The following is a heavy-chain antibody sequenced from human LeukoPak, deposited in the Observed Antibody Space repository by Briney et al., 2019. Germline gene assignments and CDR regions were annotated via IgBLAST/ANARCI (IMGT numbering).Heavy chain of an antibody. CDR2: ISGSGSSI. J-gene: IGHJ2*01. CDR1: GFTFTTYE. Sequence: PGGSLRLSCAASGFTFTTYEMNWVRQAPGKGLEWVSYISGSGSSIYYADPVEGRFTLSRDNAKHSLYLQMNSLRAEDTAVYYCARDDVLSLGISFDLWGRGTLVTVSS. V-gene: IGHV3-48*03. CDR3: ARDDVLSLGISFDL. D-gene: IGHD3-10*02.